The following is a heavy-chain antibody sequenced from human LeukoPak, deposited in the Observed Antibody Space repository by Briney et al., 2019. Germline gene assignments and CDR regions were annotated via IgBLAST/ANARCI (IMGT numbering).Heavy chain of an antibody. CDR1: GGSISSGGYY. V-gene: IGHV4-31*03. Sequence: SQTLSLTCTVSGGSISSGGYYWSWIRQHPGKGLEWIGYIYYSGSTYYNPSLKSRVTISVDRSRNQFSLELSSVTAADTAVYYCARTSIAARRANAFDIWGQGTMVTVSS. CDR3: ARTSIAARRANAFDI. D-gene: IGHD6-6*01. CDR2: IYYSGST. J-gene: IGHJ3*02.